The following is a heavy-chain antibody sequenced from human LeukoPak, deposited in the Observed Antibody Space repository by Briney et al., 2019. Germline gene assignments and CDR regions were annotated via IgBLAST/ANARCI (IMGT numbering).Heavy chain of an antibody. CDR2: IYYSGST. V-gene: IGHV4-59*01. CDR1: GGSISSYY. Sequence: PSETLSLTCTVSGGSISSYYWSWIRQPPGKGLEWIGYIYYSGSTNYNPPLKSRVTISVDTSKNQFSLKLSSVTAADTAVYYCARGLSPSAGYNWFDPWGQGTLVTVSS. D-gene: IGHD2/OR15-2a*01. CDR3: ARGLSPSAGYNWFDP. J-gene: IGHJ5*02.